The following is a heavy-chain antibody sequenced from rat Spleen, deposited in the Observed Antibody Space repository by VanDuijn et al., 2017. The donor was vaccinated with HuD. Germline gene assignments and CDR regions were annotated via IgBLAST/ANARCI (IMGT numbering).Heavy chain of an antibody. J-gene: IGHJ4*01. V-gene: IGHV2-45*01. CDR3: ARAPGNGYVMDA. D-gene: IGHD5-1*01. Sequence: QVQLMESGPGLVQPSETLSLTCTVSGFSLINYSVHWVRQPPGKGLEWVGVMWRSGSTEYNSGLKSRLSISRDTSKNHIILKMNSLQSEDTTTYYCARAPGNGYVMDAWGQGASVTVSS. CDR2: MWRSGST. CDR1: GFSLINYS.